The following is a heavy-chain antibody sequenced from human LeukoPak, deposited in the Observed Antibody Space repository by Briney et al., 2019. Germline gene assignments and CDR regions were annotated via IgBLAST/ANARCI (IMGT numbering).Heavy chain of an antibody. Sequence: GGSLRLSCAASGFTFSSYSMNWVRQAPGKGLEWVSSISSSSSYIYYADSVKGRFTISRDNAKNSLYLQMNSLRAEDTAVYYCARGFQRNGAVASARGGLSDYWGQGTLVTVSS. CDR3: ARGFQRNGAVASARGGLSDY. J-gene: IGHJ4*02. CDR2: ISSSSSYI. V-gene: IGHV3-21*01. CDR1: GFTFSSYS. D-gene: IGHD6-19*01.